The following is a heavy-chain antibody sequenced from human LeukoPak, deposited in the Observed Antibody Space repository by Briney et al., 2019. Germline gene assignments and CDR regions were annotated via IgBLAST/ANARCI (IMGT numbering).Heavy chain of an antibody. CDR1: GGSFSGYY. V-gene: IGHV4-34*01. CDR2: INHSGST. J-gene: IGHJ5*02. Sequence: SETLSLTCAVYGGSFSGYYWSWIRQPPGKGLEWIGEINHSGSTNYNPSLKSRVTISVDTSKNQFSLKLSSVTAADTAVYYCARVPLFRYSSSSPWFDPWGQGTLVTVSS. CDR3: ARVPLFRYSSSSPWFDP. D-gene: IGHD6-6*01.